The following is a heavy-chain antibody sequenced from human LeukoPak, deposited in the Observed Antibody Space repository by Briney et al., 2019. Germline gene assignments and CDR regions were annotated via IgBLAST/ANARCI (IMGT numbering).Heavy chain of an antibody. CDR3: AKDVGMVQADAFDI. Sequence: GGSLRLSCAASGFTFNNYAMNWVRQAPGKGLEWVSSISGSGGSTYYADSVKGRFTISRDNSKNTLYLQMNSLRAEDTAVYYCAKDVGMVQADAFDIWGQGTMVTVSS. V-gene: IGHV3-23*01. J-gene: IGHJ3*02. CDR1: GFTFNNYA. CDR2: ISGSGGST. D-gene: IGHD3-10*01.